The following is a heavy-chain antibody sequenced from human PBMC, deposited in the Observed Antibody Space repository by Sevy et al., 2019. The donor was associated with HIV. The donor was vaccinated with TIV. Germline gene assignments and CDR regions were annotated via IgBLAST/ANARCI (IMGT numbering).Heavy chain of an antibody. J-gene: IGHJ4*02. CDR2: RSFGGGKI. V-gene: IGHV3-23*01. CDR1: GFAFYDYS. D-gene: IGHD2-8*01. Sequence: GGSLRLSCAASGFAFYDYSMSWIRQAPGKGLEWVATRSFGGGKINYADSVKGRFTISRDNSKNSFYLQMDNLRVEDTALYYCAGEGCTRPHDYWGQGTRVTVSS. CDR3: AGEGCTRPHDY.